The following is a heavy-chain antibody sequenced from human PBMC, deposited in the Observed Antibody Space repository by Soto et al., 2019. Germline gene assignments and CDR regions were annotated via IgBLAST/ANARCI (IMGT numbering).Heavy chain of an antibody. CDR2: ISGYNGNT. Sequence: QVQVVQSGPEVKKPGASVKVSCKASGYTFTNFGISWVRQAPGQGLEWMGWISGYNGNTNYAQKLQGRVTMTTDTSTNTAFMDLRSLRSDDTAMYYCARVPLPYCSGGSCYLVSPRFDPWGQGTLVTVSS. CDR3: ARVPLPYCSGGSCYLVSPRFDP. CDR1: GYTFTNFG. J-gene: IGHJ5*02. V-gene: IGHV1-18*01. D-gene: IGHD2-15*01.